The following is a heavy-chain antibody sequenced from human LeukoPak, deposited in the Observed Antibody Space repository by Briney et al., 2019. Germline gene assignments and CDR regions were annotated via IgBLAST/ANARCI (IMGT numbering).Heavy chain of an antibody. J-gene: IGHJ4*02. CDR2: IYYSGST. CDR1: GGSISSYY. D-gene: IGHD3-10*01. V-gene: IGHV4-59*01. CDR3: AKGSGSYYPFDY. Sequence: SETLSLTCTVSGGSISSYYWGWIRQPPGKGLEWIGYIYYSGSTNYNPSLKSRVTISVDTSKNQFSLKLSSVTAADTAVYYCAKGSGSYYPFDYWGQGTLVTVSS.